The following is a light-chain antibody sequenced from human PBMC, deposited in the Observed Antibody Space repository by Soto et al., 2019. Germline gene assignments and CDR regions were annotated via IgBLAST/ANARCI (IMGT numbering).Light chain of an antibody. CDR3: QQDGSSPMYT. CDR1: QSVSSSY. V-gene: IGKV3-20*01. Sequence: EIVLTQSPGTLSLSPGERATLSCRASQSVSSSYLAWYQQKPGQAPRLLIHGASARATGIPDRFSGSGSGTDFTLTISILEPEDFAVYFCQQDGSSPMYTFGQGTKLEIK. CDR2: GAS. J-gene: IGKJ2*01.